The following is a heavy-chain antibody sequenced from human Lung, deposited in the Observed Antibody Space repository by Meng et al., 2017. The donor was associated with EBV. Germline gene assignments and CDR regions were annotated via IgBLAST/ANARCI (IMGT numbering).Heavy chain of an antibody. Sequence: EVQLVESGGGLVQPGGSLRLSCAASGFTFSSYAMSWVRQAPGKGLEWVSAISGSGGSINYADSVKGRFTISRDNSKNTLYLQMHSLRAEDTAVYYCAKDRLRDSTSRYFQHWGQGTMVTVSA. CDR3: AKDRLRDSTSRYFQH. J-gene: IGHJ1*01. D-gene: IGHD3-22*01. V-gene: IGHV3-23*04. CDR2: ISGSGGSI. CDR1: GFTFSSYA.